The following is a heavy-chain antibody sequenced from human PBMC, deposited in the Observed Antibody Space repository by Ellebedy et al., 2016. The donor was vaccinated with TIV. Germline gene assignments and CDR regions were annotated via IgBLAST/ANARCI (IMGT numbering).Heavy chain of an antibody. J-gene: IGHJ6*02. CDR1: GFTFSSYV. V-gene: IGHV3-23*01. Sequence: PGGSLRLSCAASGFTFSSYVMSWVRQAPGKGLEWVSGISGSGDETYYADSVKGRFTISRDNSKNTLSLQMNSLRVGDTAVYYCAKVPRTYYDSSGYYNYNYYGKDVWGQGTTVTVSS. CDR3: AKVPRTYYDSSGYYNYNYYGKDV. D-gene: IGHD3-22*01. CDR2: ISGSGDET.